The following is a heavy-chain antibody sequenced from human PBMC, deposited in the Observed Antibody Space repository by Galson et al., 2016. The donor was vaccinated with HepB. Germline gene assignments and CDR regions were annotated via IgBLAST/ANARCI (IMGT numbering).Heavy chain of an antibody. CDR1: GFTASDNY. CDR3: ERDTDSGSRADW. Sequence: SLRLSCAASGFTASDNYMSWVRQAPGKGLEWVSIIYSAGDTYYADSVKGRFTVSGDDSKNILYLQVNSLRPEDTAGYYCERDTDSGSRADWWGQGTLVTVSS. CDR2: IYSAGDT. V-gene: IGHV3-53*01. D-gene: IGHD6-25*01. J-gene: IGHJ4*02.